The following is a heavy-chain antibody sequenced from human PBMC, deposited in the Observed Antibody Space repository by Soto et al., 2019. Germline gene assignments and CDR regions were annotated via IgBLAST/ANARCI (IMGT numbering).Heavy chain of an antibody. CDR1: GFTFSSNS. Sequence: EVQVVESGGGLVLPGGSLRLSCAASGFTFSSNSMNWVGQAPGKGLEWISYISSSSSTIYADSVKGRFTISRDNAKNSLYLQMNSLRDEDTAVYYCARVIWSGHLTSDLWGQGTLVTVSS. J-gene: IGHJ5*02. D-gene: IGHD3-3*01. CDR3: ARVIWSGHLTSDL. CDR2: ISSSSSTI. V-gene: IGHV3-48*02.